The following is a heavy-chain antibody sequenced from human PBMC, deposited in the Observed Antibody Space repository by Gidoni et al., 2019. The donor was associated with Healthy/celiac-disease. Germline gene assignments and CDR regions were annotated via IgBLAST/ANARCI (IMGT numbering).Heavy chain of an antibody. CDR2: IYYSGST. CDR3: ARHAPVQRVPAAWFDP. J-gene: IGHJ5*02. D-gene: IGHD2-2*01. Sequence: QLQLQESGPGLVKPSETLSLTCTVSGGSISSSSYYWGWIRQPPGKGLEWIGSIYYSGSTYYNPSLKSRVTISVDTSKNQFSLKLSSVTAADTAVYYCARHAPVQRVPAAWFDPWGQRTLVTVSS. CDR1: GGSISSSSYY. V-gene: IGHV4-39*01.